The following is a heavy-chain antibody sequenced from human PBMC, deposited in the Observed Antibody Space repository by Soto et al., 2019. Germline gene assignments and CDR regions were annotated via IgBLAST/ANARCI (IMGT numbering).Heavy chain of an antibody. CDR1: GDSISNPSDF. Sequence: SETLSLTCTVSGDSISNPSDFWAWIRQPPGKGLEWIGSFSYSVTTYYRPSLKSRVAISIDTSKNQFSLRLSSVTAADTAVYYCARHSRRAWHWGSWGQGTKVTVSS. J-gene: IGHJ3*01. V-gene: IGHV4-39*01. D-gene: IGHD7-27*01. CDR3: ARHSRRAWHWGS. CDR2: FSYSVTT.